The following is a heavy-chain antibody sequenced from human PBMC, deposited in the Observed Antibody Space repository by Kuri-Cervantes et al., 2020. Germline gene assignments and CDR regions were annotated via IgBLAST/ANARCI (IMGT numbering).Heavy chain of an antibody. J-gene: IGHJ4*02. D-gene: IGHD4-17*01. Sequence: GGSLRLSCAASGFTFSSSAMSWVRQAPGKGLEWVSGITTLAATHYADSVKGRFTISRDNAKNSLYLQMNSLRAEDTAVYYCARDDYGDYEFAFDYWGQGTPWSPSPQ. CDR1: GFTFSSSA. V-gene: IGHV3-23*01. CDR2: ITTLAAT. CDR3: ARDDYGDYEFAFDY.